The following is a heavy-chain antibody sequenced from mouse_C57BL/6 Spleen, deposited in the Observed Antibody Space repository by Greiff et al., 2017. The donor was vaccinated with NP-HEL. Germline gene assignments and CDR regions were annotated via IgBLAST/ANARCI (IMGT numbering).Heavy chain of an antibody. V-gene: IGHV5-6*02. D-gene: IGHD1-1*01. CDR1: GFTFSSYG. CDR2: ISSGGSYT. Sequence: DVKLVESGGDLVKPGGSLKLSCAASGFTFSSYGMSWVRQTPDKRLEWVATISSGGSYTYYPDSVKGRFTISRENAKNTLYLQMSSLKSEDTAMYYCARHATVVANFDYWGQGTTLTVSS. J-gene: IGHJ2*01. CDR3: ARHATVVANFDY.